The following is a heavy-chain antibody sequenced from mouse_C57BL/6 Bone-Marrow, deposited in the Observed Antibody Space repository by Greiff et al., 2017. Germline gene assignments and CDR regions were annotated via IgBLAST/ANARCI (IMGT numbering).Heavy chain of an antibody. CDR2: IDPETGDT. CDR3: TTCLRCAMDY. CDR1: GFNIKDDY. J-gene: IGHJ4*01. V-gene: IGHV14-4*01. Sequence: VQLKESGAELVRPGASVKLSCTASGFNIKDDYMHWVKQRPEQGLEWIGWIDPETGDTEYASKFQGKATITADTSSNTAYLQLSSLTSEDTAVYYCTTCLRCAMDYWGQGTSVTVSS. D-gene: IGHD2-10*01.